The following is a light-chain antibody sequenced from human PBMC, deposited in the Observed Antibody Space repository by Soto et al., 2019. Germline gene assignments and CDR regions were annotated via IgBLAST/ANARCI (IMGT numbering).Light chain of an antibody. Sequence: DIQMTQSPSSLSASVGDRVTITCRASQSISSYLNWYQQKPGKAPKLLIYAASSLQSGVPSRFSGSGSGTDFTLTISSLQPEDVATYFCQNYYSALGTFGKGTKVDIK. CDR2: AAS. V-gene: IGKV1-39*01. J-gene: IGKJ1*01. CDR3: QNYYSALGT. CDR1: QSISSY.